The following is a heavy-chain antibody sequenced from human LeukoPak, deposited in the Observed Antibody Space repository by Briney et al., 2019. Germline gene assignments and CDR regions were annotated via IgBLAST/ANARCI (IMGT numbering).Heavy chain of an antibody. Sequence: GGSLRLSCAASGFTFSSYGMHWVRQAPGKGLEWVSAISGSGGSTYYADSVKGRFTISRDNSKNTLYLQMNSLRAEDTAVYYCATDSGAYYDFWSGSPTDAFDIWGQGTMVTVSS. J-gene: IGHJ3*02. CDR2: ISGSGGST. CDR3: ATDSGAYYDFWSGSPTDAFDI. CDR1: GFTFSSYG. V-gene: IGHV3-23*01. D-gene: IGHD3-3*01.